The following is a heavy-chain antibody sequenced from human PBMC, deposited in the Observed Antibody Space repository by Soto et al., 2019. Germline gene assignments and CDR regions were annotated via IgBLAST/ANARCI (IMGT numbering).Heavy chain of an antibody. Sequence: GGSLRLSCAAAGINFSDYDRSWIRQAPGKGLEWVSYISSSGSTIYYADAVKGRFTISRDNAKNSLYLQMNSLRAEDTAVYYCARMAPPIDYWGQGTLVTVSS. D-gene: IGHD5-12*01. CDR2: ISSSGSTI. V-gene: IGHV3-11*01. J-gene: IGHJ4*02. CDR3: ARMAPPIDY. CDR1: GINFSDYD.